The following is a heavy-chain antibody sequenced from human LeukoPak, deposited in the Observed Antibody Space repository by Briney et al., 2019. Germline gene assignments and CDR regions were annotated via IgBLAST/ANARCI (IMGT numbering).Heavy chain of an antibody. J-gene: IGHJ4*02. CDR3: ARVVDHDYGDYYLDY. D-gene: IGHD4-17*01. CDR1: GFTFSTCS. Sequence: GGSLRLSCAASGFTFSTCSMNWVRQAPGKGLEWVSYISSSGVTVYYADSVKGRLTISRDNAKNSLYLQMNSLRAEDTAVYYCARVVDHDYGDYYLDYWGQGTLVTVSS. V-gene: IGHV3-48*01. CDR2: ISSSGVTV.